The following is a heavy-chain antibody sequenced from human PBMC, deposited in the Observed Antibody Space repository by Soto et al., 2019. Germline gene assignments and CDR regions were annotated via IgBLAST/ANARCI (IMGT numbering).Heavy chain of an antibody. Sequence: QLQLQESGSGLVKPSQTLSLTCAVSGGSISSGGYSWSWIRQPPGKGLEWIGYIYHSGSTYYNPSLKSRGTISVDRSKNQFSLKLSSVTAADTAVYYCARADYGGNSGFVYWGQGTLVTVSS. J-gene: IGHJ4*02. CDR2: IYHSGST. CDR3: ARADYGGNSGFVY. V-gene: IGHV4-30-2*01. CDR1: GGSISSGGYS. D-gene: IGHD4-17*01.